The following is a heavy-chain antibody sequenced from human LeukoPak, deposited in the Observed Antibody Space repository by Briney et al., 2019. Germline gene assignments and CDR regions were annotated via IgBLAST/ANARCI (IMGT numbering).Heavy chain of an antibody. V-gene: IGHV4-61*02. D-gene: IGHD6-19*01. CDR2: IYTSGST. CDR3: ARDGYDKPQWLVLARSYYYYMDV. Sequence: PSQTLSLTCTVSGGSISSGSYYWSWIRQPAGKGLEWIGRIYTSGSTNYNPSLNSRVTMSVDTSKNQFSLKLSSVTAADTAVYYCARDGYDKPQWLVLARSYYYYMDVWGKGTTVTVSS. J-gene: IGHJ6*03. CDR1: GGSISSGSYY.